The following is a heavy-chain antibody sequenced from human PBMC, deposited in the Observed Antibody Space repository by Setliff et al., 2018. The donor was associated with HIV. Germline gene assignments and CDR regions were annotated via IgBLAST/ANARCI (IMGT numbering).Heavy chain of an antibody. V-gene: IGHV4-59*01. Sequence: KASETLSLTCNVSGGSISGYYWSRVRQPPGKGLEWIGYIYYSGSTNYNPSLRSRVTISVDTSKNQVSLRLTSVTSADTALYYCARESQQYYDILTGFNYYYGMDVWGRGITVTVSS. CDR2: IYYSGST. CDR3: ARESQQYYDILTGFNYYYGMDV. D-gene: IGHD3-9*01. CDR1: GGSISGYY. J-gene: IGHJ6*02.